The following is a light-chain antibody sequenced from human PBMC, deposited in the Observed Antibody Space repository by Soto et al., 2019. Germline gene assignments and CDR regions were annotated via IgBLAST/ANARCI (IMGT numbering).Light chain of an antibody. Sequence: EIVMTQSPATLSVSPGERATLSCRASQSVSSNLAWYQQKPGQAPRLLIYGASIRATGIPARFSDSGSGTEFTLTISSLQSEDFAVYYCQQYNNWPPVLTFGGGTKVEIK. J-gene: IGKJ4*01. CDR3: QQYNNWPPVLT. V-gene: IGKV3D-15*01. CDR2: GAS. CDR1: QSVSSN.